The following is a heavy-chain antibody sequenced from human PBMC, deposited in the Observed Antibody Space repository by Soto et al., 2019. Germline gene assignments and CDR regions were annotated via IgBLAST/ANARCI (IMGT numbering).Heavy chain of an antibody. CDR3: APLDGYCTNCECTEACDAFDI. J-gene: IGHJ3*02. CDR1: GYTLTELS. D-gene: IGHD2-8*01. Sequence: ASVKVSCKVSGYTLTELSMHWVRQAPGKGLEWMGGFDPEDGETIYAQKFQGRVTMTEDTSTDTAYMELSSLRSEDTAVYYCAPLDGYCTNCECTEACDAFDIWGQGTMVTVSS. CDR2: FDPEDGET. V-gene: IGHV1-24*01.